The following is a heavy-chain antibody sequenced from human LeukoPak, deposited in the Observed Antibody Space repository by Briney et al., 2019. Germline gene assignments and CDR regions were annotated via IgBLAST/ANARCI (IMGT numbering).Heavy chain of an antibody. CDR2: IKQDGSDK. D-gene: IGHD6-19*01. CDR3: ANGQHSSGWLVVGLGY. Sequence: PGGSLRLSCAASGFTFSTYWMSWVRQAPGKGLEWVANIKQDGSDKYYVDSVKGRFTISRDNAKNTLHLQMNSLRAEDTAVYYCANGQHSSGWLVVGLGYWGQGTLVTVSS. CDR1: GFTFSTYW. V-gene: IGHV3-7*03. J-gene: IGHJ4*02.